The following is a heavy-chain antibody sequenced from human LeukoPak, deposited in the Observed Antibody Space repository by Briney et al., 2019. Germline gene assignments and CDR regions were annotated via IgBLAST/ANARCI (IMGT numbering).Heavy chain of an antibody. J-gene: IGHJ3*02. D-gene: IGHD3-22*01. CDR1: GFTVSGNY. V-gene: IGHV3-66*01. CDR2: IYSGGST. Sequence: GGSLRLSCAASGFTVSGNYMSWVRQAPGKGLEWVSVIYSGGSTYYADSVKGRFTISRGNSKNTLYLQMNSLRAEDTAVYYCARGQYYYDSSGSLFDIWGQGTMVTVSS. CDR3: ARGQYYYDSSGSLFDI.